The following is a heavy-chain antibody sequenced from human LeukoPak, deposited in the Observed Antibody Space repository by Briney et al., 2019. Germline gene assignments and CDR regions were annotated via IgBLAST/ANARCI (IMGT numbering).Heavy chain of an antibody. CDR3: ARDNYYDSSGYYFGAFDI. CDR2: ISAYNGNT. V-gene: IGHV1-18*01. D-gene: IGHD3-22*01. Sequence: ASVKVSCKASGYTFTSYGISWVRQAPGQGLEWMGWISAYNGNTNYAQKLQGRVTMTTDTSTSTAYMELRSLRSDDTAVYYCARDNYYDSSGYYFGAFDIWGQGTMGTVSS. J-gene: IGHJ3*02. CDR1: GYTFTSYG.